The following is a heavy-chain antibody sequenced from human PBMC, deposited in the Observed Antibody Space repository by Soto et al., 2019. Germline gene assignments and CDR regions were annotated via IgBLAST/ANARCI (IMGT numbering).Heavy chain of an antibody. CDR3: GAGQSGYSYVRD. CDR2: INSDGSST. D-gene: IGHD5-18*01. CDR1: GFTFSNYW. J-gene: IGHJ4*02. V-gene: IGHV3-74*01. Sequence: VQLVESGGGLVQPGGSLRLSCAASGFTFSNYWMHWVRQAPGKGLVWVSRINSDGSSTSYADSVKGRFTMSRDNAKNTLYLQMNSLRAEDTAVYYCGAGQSGYSYVRDWGQGTLVTVSS.